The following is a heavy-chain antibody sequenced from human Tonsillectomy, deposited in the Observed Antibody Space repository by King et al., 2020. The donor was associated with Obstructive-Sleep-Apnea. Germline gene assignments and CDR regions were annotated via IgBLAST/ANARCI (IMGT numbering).Heavy chain of an antibody. V-gene: IGHV5-10-1*01. CDR3: ERRGYDSSGYQYFDY. Sequence: QLVQSGAEVKKPGESLRISCKGSGYSFTIYWISWVRQMPGKGLEWMGRFDPSDSYTNYSPSFQGHVTISTDKSISTAYLKWSSLKASDTAMYYCERRGYDSSGYQYFDYWGQGTLVTVSS. CDR1: GYSFTIYW. J-gene: IGHJ4*02. CDR2: FDPSDSYT. D-gene: IGHD3-22*01.